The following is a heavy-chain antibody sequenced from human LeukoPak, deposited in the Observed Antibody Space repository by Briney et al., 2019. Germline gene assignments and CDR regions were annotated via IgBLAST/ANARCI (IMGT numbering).Heavy chain of an antibody. CDR2: ISPNSGGT. CDR3: ARSFLVPEEWWFDP. Sequence: GASVKVSCKASGYTFTGYYMHWVRQAPGQGLEWMGWISPNSGGTNYAQKFQGRVTMTRDTSISTAYMELSRLRSDDTAVYYCARSFLVPEEWWFDPWGQGTLVTVSS. CDR1: GYTFTGYY. V-gene: IGHV1-2*02. J-gene: IGHJ5*02. D-gene: IGHD2-2*01.